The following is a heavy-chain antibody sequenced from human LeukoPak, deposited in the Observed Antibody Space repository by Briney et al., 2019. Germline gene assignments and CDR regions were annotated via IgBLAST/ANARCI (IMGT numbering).Heavy chain of an antibody. CDR2: INPSGGST. J-gene: IGHJ4*02. CDR1: GYTFTSYY. CDR3: ARERTGHSDSSGHYDY. V-gene: IGHV1-46*01. D-gene: IGHD3-22*01. Sequence: ASVKVSCKASGYTFTSYYMHWVRQAPGQGLEWMGIINPSGGSTSYAQKFQGRVTMTRDTSTSTVYMELSSLRSEDTAVYYCARERTGHSDSSGHYDYWGQGTLVTVSS.